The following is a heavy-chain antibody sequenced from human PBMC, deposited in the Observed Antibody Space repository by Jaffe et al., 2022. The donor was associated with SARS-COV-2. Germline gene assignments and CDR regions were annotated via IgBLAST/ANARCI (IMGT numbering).Heavy chain of an antibody. D-gene: IGHD6-13*01. V-gene: IGHV3-21*01. CDR3: AREYSSTGGMDV. CDR1: GFTFSSYS. J-gene: IGHJ6*02. Sequence: EVQLVESGGGLVKPGGSLRLSCAASGFTFSSYSMNWVRQAPGKGLEWVSSISSSSSYIYYADSMKGRFTISRDNAKNSLYLQMNSLRAEDTAVYYCAREYSSTGGMDVWGQGTTVTVSS. CDR2: ISSSSSYI.